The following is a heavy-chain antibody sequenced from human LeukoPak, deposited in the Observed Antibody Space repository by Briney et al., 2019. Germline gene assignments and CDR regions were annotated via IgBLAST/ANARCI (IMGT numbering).Heavy chain of an antibody. Sequence: ASVKVSCKASGYTFTSYYMHWVRQAPGQGLEWMGIINPSGGSTSYAQKFQGRVTITRDMSTSTVYMELSSLRSEDTAVYYCARDTTVTTYLSYFDYWGQGTLVTVSS. J-gene: IGHJ4*02. CDR1: GYTFTSYY. CDR3: ARDTTVTTYLSYFDY. CDR2: INPSGGST. D-gene: IGHD4-17*01. V-gene: IGHV1-46*01.